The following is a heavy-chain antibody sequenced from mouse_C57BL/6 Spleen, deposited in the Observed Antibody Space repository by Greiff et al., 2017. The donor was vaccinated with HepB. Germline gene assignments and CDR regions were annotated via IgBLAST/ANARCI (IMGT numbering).Heavy chain of an antibody. CDR1: GFTFSDYG. J-gene: IGHJ4*01. D-gene: IGHD2-4*01. Sequence: EVMLVESGGGLVQPGGSLKLSCAASGFTFSDYGMAWVRQDPGQGPEWVAFISNWAYSIYYDDTVTGRFTISRENAKNTLYLEMSSLRSEDTAMYYRARQDDYGRDAMDYWGQGTSVTVSS. V-gene: IGHV5-15*04. CDR3: ARQDDYGRDAMDY. CDR2: ISNWAYSI.